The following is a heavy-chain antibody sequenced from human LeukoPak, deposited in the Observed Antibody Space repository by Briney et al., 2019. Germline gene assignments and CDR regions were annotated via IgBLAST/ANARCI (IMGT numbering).Heavy chain of an antibody. CDR3: ARGDYYDSSGYIHP. CDR1: GGSISSGDYY. D-gene: IGHD3-22*01. V-gene: IGHV4-30-4*01. Sequence: PSETLSLTCTVSGGSISSGDYYWSWIRQPPGKGLEWIGYIYYSGSTYYNPSLKSRVTISVDTSKNQFSLKLSSVTAADTAVYYCARGDYYDSSGYIHPWGQGTLVTVSS. CDR2: IYYSGST. J-gene: IGHJ5*02.